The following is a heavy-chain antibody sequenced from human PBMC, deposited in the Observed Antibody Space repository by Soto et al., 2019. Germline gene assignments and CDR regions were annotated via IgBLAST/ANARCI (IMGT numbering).Heavy chain of an antibody. CDR1: GFTFSSYA. V-gene: IGHV3-23*01. D-gene: IGHD5-12*01. Sequence: GGSLRLSCAASGFTFSSYAMSWVRQAPGKGLEWVSAISGSGGSTYYADSVKGRFTISRDNSKNTLYLQMNSLRAEDTAVYYCARDDLRMSGHGSVWLGAWFDPWGPGTLVTVSS. CDR2: ISGSGGST. CDR3: ARDDLRMSGHGSVWLGAWFDP. J-gene: IGHJ5*02.